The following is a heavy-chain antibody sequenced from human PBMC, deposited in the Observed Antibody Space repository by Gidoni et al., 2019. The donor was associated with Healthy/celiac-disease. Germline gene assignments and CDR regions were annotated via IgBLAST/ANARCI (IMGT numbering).Heavy chain of an antibody. J-gene: IGHJ4*02. CDR2: ISSSSTI. V-gene: IGHV3-48*02. D-gene: IGHD6-19*01. Sequence: EVQLVESGGGLVQPGGSLRLSCAASGFTFSSYSMNWVRQAPGKGLEWVSYISSSSTIYYADSVKGRFTISSDNANNSLYLQMISLRDEDTAVYYCARDRSHSSGWYYFDYWGQGTLVTVSS. CDR3: ARDRSHSSGWYYFDY. CDR1: GFTFSSYS.